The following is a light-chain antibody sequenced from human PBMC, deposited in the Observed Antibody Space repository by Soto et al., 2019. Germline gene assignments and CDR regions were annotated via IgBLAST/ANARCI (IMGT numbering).Light chain of an antibody. J-gene: IGKJ2*01. CDR1: HDITNY. V-gene: IGKV1-33*01. Sequence: DIQMTQSPSSLSASVGDRVTITCQASHDITNYLNWYQQKPGEPPKLLIYDAFHLETGVPSRFSGSGSGTDFTFTINSLQPEDIATYYCQQYDNLPYTFGQGTKLQIK. CDR3: QQYDNLPYT. CDR2: DAF.